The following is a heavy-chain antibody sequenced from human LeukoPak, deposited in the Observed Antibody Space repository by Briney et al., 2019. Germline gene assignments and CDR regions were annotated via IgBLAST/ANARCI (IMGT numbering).Heavy chain of an antibody. V-gene: IGHV3-30*18. CDR2: LSYDGTNK. CDR3: AKDLAYYDSSGDYYPAFDI. CDR1: GFTFGDYG. Sequence: SLRLSCAVSGFTFGDYGMHWVRQAPGKGLEWLAVLSYDGTNKYYADSVKGRFTISTDNSENTLYLQMNSLRAEDTAIYYCAKDLAYYDSSGDYYPAFDIWAQGTMVTVSS. D-gene: IGHD3-22*01. J-gene: IGHJ3*02.